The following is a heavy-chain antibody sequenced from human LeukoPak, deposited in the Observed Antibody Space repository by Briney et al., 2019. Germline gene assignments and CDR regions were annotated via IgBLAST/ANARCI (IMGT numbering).Heavy chain of an antibody. CDR3: ARAKGYRSSTSCYGMDV. D-gene: IGHD2-2*01. CDR2: IIPIFGTA. CDR1: GGTFSSYA. Sequence: SVKVSCKASGGTFSSYAISWVRQAPGQGLEWMGRIIPIFGTANYAQKFQGRVTITTDESTSTAYMELSSLRSEDTAAYYCARAKGYRSSTSCYGMDVWGKETTVTVPS. J-gene: IGHJ6*04. V-gene: IGHV1-69*05.